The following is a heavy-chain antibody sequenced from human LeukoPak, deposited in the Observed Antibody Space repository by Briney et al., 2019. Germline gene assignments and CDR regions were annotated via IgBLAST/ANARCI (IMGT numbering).Heavy chain of an antibody. Sequence: SETLSLTCTVSGGSISSYYWSWIRQPPGKGLEWIGYTYYSGSTNYNPSLKSRVTISVDTSKNQFSLKLSSVTAADTAVYYCARSQGIGYFDYWGQGTLVTVSS. CDR2: TYYSGST. CDR3: ARSQGIGYFDY. J-gene: IGHJ4*02. CDR1: GGSISSYY. V-gene: IGHV4-59*01. D-gene: IGHD2-21*01.